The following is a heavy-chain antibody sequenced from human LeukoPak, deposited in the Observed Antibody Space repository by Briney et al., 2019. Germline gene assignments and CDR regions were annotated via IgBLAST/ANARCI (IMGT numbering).Heavy chain of an antibody. CDR1: GFSFSSYE. V-gene: IGHV3-48*03. CDR2: ISPSGSTK. CDR3: SRSQFDY. Sequence: PGGSLRLSCAASGFSFSSYEMNWVRQAPGKGLEWVSNISPSGSTKFYADSVKGRFTISRDNAKNILYLQMNSLRAEDTGIYYCSRSQFDYWGQGILVTVSS. J-gene: IGHJ4*02.